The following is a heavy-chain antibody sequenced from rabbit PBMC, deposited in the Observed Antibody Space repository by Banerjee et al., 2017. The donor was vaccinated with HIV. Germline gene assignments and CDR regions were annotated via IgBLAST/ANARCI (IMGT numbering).Heavy chain of an antibody. Sequence: QEQLEESGGDLVKPEGSLTLTCTASGFTLSSSYYMSWVRQAPGKGLEWIGIIDAGSSGSSDSTYYASWAKGRFTISKTSSTTVTLQMTSLTAADTATYFCARRNLNSGYSFALWGPGTLVTVS. CDR2: IDAGSSGSSDST. CDR1: GFTLSSSYY. J-gene: IGHJ4*01. CDR3: ARRNLNSGYSFAL. D-gene: IGHD1-1*01. V-gene: IGHV1S45*01.